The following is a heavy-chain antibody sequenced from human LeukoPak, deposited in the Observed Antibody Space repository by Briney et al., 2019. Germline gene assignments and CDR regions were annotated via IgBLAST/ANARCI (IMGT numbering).Heavy chain of an antibody. CDR1: GFTVSSNY. CDR3: ARQSSGWFFDY. CDR2: IYSGGST. Sequence: GGSLRLSCAASGFTVSSNYMSWVRRAPGKGLEWVSVIYSGGSTYYADSVKGRFTISRDNSKNTLYLQMNSLRAEDTAVYYCARQSSGWFFDYWGQGTLVTVSS. D-gene: IGHD6-19*01. V-gene: IGHV3-53*01. J-gene: IGHJ4*02.